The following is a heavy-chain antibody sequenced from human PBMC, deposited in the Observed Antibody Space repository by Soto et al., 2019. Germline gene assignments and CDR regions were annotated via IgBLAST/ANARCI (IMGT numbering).Heavy chain of an antibody. D-gene: IGHD3-16*01. CDR1: GYSFTGYD. J-gene: IGHJ6*02. V-gene: IGHV1-8*01. CDR2: MNPNSGNT. CDR3: ARWGVGPRFYYYGMDV. Sequence: GASVKVSCKTSGYSFTGYDIHWVRQAAGQGLEWMGWMNPNSGNTGYAQKFQGRVTMTRNTSISTAYMELSSLRSEDTAVYYCARWGVGPRFYYYGMDVWGQGTTVTVSS.